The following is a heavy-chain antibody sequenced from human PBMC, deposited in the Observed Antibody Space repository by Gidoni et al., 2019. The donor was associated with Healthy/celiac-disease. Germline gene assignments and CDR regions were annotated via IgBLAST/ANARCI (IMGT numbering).Heavy chain of an antibody. CDR3: ARDGVHYAAPNYFDY. CDR2: IWYDGSNK. J-gene: IGHJ4*02. CDR1: GFTFSSYG. Sequence: QVQLVESGGGVVQPGRSLRLSCAASGFTFSSYGMHWVRQAPGKGLEWVAVIWYDGSNKYYADSVKGRFTISRDNSKNTLYLQMNSLRAEDTAVYYCARDGVHYAAPNYFDYWGQGTLVTVSS. D-gene: IGHD2-2*01. V-gene: IGHV3-33*01.